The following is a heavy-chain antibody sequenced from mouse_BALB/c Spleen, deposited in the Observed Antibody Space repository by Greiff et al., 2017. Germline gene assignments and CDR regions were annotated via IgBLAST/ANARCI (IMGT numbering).Heavy chain of an antibody. J-gene: IGHJ1*01. V-gene: IGHV7-3*02. D-gene: IGHD2-10*01. CDR1: GFTFTDYY. CDR2: IRNKANGYTT. CDR3: ARAYSRYFDV. Sequence: EVMLVESGGGLVQPGGSLRLSCATSGFTFTDYYMSWVRQPPGKALEWLGFIRNKANGYTTEYSASVKGRFTISRDNSQSILYLQMNTLRAEDSATYYCARAYSRYFDVWGAGTTVTVSS.